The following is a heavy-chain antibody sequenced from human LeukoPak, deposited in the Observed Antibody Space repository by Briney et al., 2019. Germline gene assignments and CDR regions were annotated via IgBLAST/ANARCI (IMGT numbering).Heavy chain of an antibody. V-gene: IGHV3-7*04. D-gene: IGHD1-1*01. Sequence: PGGSLRLSCAASGFPFSSYWMAWVRQAPGKGLEWVATITLDGSDSHYVDSVKGRFTVSRDNAKNSLYLQMNSPRAEDTAVFYCTTENWYVFENWGQGSLVTVSS. CDR2: ITLDGSDS. CDR1: GFPFSSYW. J-gene: IGHJ4*02. CDR3: TTENWYVFEN.